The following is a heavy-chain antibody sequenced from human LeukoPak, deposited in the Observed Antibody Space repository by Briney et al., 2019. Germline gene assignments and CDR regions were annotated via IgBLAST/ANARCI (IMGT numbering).Heavy chain of an antibody. CDR2: IYTDGGT. CDR3: AREQPPGVYFDY. V-gene: IGHV3-53*01. CDR1: GFTVRNNY. Sequence: PGGSLRLSCAASGFTVRNNYLSWVRQAPGKGVEWGSIIYTDGGTYYADSVKGRFTISRDNSKNTLYLQMNSLRADDTAVYYCAREQPPGVYFDYWGQGTLVTVSS. D-gene: IGHD3-10*01. J-gene: IGHJ4*02.